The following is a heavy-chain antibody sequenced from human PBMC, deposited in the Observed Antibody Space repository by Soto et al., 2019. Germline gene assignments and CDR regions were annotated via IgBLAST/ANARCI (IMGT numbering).Heavy chain of an antibody. CDR3: ARGEHIVVVNSNLYYSGLDV. Sequence: RLSCAASGLNFNNYGMHWVRQAPGKGLEWVAFIWYDGSKKYYADSVKGRFTISRDNSKNTLYLQMSSLRAEDTSVYYCARGEHIVVVNSNLYYSGLDVWGQGTRVTVSS. J-gene: IGHJ6*02. CDR1: GLNFNNYG. D-gene: IGHD2-21*01. V-gene: IGHV3-33*01. CDR2: IWYDGSKK.